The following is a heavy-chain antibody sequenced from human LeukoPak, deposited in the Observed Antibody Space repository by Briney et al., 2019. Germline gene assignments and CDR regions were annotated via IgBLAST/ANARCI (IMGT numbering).Heavy chain of an antibody. D-gene: IGHD6-13*01. CDR1: GFTFSSYS. V-gene: IGHV3-21*01. Sequence: GGSLRLSCAASGFTFSSYSMNWVRQAPGKGLEWVSSISSSSSYIYYADSVKGRFTISRDNAKNSLYLQMNSLRAEDTAVYYCATSSSWPYDAFDIWGQGTMVTVPS. CDR3: ATSSSWPYDAFDI. J-gene: IGHJ3*02. CDR2: ISSSSSYI.